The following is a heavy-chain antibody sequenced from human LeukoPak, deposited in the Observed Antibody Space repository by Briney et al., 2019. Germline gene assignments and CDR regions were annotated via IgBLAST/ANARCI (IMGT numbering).Heavy chain of an antibody. V-gene: IGHV3-48*04. J-gene: IGHJ6*03. CDR1: GFTLSSYS. Sequence: PGGSLRLSCAASGFTLSSYSINWVRQAPGKGLEWVSYISTTSNTIHYADSVKGRFTISRDNAKNLLYLQMNSLRAEDTAVYYCARDQGYCSRTNYCYYYYMDVWGKGTTVTVSS. D-gene: IGHD2-2*01. CDR2: ISTTSNTI. CDR3: ARDQGYCSRTNYCYYYYMDV.